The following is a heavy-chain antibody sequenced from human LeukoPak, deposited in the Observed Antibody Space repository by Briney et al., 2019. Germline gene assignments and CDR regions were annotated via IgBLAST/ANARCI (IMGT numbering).Heavy chain of an antibody. CDR3: ARVGCSGGSCYPDY. CDR1: GASISTSY. V-gene: IGHV4-59*01. CDR2: IHYSGDI. J-gene: IGHJ4*02. D-gene: IGHD2-15*01. Sequence: SETLSLTCTVSGASISTSYWYWIRQPPGKGLEWIGYIHYSGDINYNPSLKSRVTISAYTSKNQLSLRLSSVTAADTAVYYCARVGCSGGSCYPDYWGQGTLVTVSS.